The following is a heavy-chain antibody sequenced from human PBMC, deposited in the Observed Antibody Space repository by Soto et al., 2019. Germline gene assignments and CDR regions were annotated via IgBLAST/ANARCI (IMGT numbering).Heavy chain of an antibody. J-gene: IGHJ6*02. CDR1: GFTFSNAW. CDR2: IKSKTDGGTA. CDR3: TTVQIAVAAHYYYYGMDV. D-gene: IGHD6-19*01. V-gene: IGHV3-15*01. Sequence: GSLRISGAAAGFTFSNAWISWVRQAPGKGLEWVGRIKSKTDGGTADYAAPVKGRFTISRDDSKNTLYLQMKSLKTEDTAVYYCTTVQIAVAAHYYYYGMDVWGQGTTVTVSS.